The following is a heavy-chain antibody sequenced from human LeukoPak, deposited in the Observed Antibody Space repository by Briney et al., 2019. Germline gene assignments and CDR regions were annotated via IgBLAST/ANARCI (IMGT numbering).Heavy chain of an antibody. V-gene: IGHV1-69*06. CDR3: ARDIAARRDVYYYYYYMDV. D-gene: IGHD6-6*01. J-gene: IGHJ6*03. CDR2: IIPIFGTA. Sequence: GASVKVSCKASGGTFSSYAISWVRQAPGQGLEWMGGIIPIFGTANYAQKFQGRVTITADKSTSTAYMELSSLRSEDTAVYYCARDIAARRDVYYYYYYMDVWGKGTTVTVSS. CDR1: GGTFSSYA.